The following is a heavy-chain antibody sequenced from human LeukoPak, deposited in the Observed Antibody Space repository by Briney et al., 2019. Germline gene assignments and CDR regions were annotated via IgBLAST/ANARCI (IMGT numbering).Heavy chain of an antibody. CDR1: GGSISSGNYY. CDR2: IWADGAP. J-gene: IGHJ5*02. V-gene: IGHV4-61*02. CDR3: ARAHGNQVYYNSIDP. Sequence: SETLSLTCTVSGGSISSGNYYWSWIRQPAGQGLEWIGRIWADGAPTYRPSLKSRVSISIDVSKNQFSLRLTSVTAADTAVYYCARAHGNQVYYNSIDPWGQGTLVTVSS. D-gene: IGHD1-1*01.